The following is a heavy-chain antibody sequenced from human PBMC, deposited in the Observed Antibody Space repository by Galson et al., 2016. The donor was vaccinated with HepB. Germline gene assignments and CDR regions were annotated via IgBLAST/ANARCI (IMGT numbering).Heavy chain of an antibody. J-gene: IGHJ4*02. V-gene: IGHV3-33*01. CDR3: ARDRATYDSSGYWFDY. Sequence: SLRLSCAASGFTFTSYGMHWVRQAPGKRLEWVAVLYYDGRNKYYADSVKGRFTISRDNSKNTLYLQMNSLRAEDTAVYYCARDRATYDSSGYWFDYWGQGTLVTVSS. CDR2: LYYDGRNK. CDR1: GFTFTSYG. D-gene: IGHD3-22*01.